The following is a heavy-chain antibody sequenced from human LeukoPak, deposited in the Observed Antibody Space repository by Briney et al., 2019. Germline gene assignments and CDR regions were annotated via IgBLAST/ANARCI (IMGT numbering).Heavy chain of an antibody. CDR2: IYYSGST. CDR1: GGSISSYY. Sequence: KPSETLSLTCTVSGGSISSYYWSWIRQPPGKGLEWIGYIYYSGSTNYNPSLKSRVTISVDTSKNQFSLKLSSVTAADTAVYYCASNLGLYYDFWSGLPPSGMDVWGQGTTVTVSS. CDR3: ASNLGLYYDFWSGLPPSGMDV. D-gene: IGHD3-3*01. V-gene: IGHV4-59*08. J-gene: IGHJ6*02.